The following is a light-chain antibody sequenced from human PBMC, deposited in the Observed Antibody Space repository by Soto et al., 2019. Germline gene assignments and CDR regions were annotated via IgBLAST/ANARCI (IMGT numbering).Light chain of an antibody. CDR2: DAS. CDR3: QQRSNWPT. V-gene: IGKV3-11*01. J-gene: IGKJ4*01. Sequence: DIVLTQSPATLSLSPGDRATLSCRASQSVSRYLAWYQQKPGQAPRLLIYDASNRATGIPARFSGSGSGTDFTLTISSLEPEDFAVYYCQQRSNWPTFGGGTKVDIK. CDR1: QSVSRY.